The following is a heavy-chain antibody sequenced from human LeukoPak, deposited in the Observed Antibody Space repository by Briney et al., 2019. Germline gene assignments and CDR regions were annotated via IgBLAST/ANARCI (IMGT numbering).Heavy chain of an antibody. V-gene: IGHV4-59*01. CDR2: IYYSGST. Sequence: KPSETLSLTCTVSGGSISSYYWSWIRQPPGKGLEWIGYIYYSGSTNYNPSLKSRVTISVDTSKNQFSLKLSSVTAADTAVYYCARDYYDSSGYYYRGKHVAFDIGGQGTMVTVSS. D-gene: IGHD3-22*01. CDR1: GGSISSYY. CDR3: ARDYYDSSGYYYRGKHVAFDI. J-gene: IGHJ3*02.